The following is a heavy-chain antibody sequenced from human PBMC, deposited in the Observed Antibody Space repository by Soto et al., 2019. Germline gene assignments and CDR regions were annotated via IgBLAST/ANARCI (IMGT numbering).Heavy chain of an antibody. D-gene: IGHD6-6*01. CDR1: GGSISSYY. V-gene: IGHV4-4*07. Sequence: SETLSLTCTVSGGSISSYYWSWIRQPAGKGLEWIGRIYTSGSTNYNPSLKSRVTMSVDTSKNQFSLKLSSVTAADTAVYYCARAAVAARRRYDYYYYYGMGVWGQGTTVTVSS. CDR3: ARAAVAARRRYDYYYYYGMGV. CDR2: IYTSGST. J-gene: IGHJ6*02.